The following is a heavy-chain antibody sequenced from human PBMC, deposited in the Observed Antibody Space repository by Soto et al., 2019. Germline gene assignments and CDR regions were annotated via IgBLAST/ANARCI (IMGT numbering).Heavy chain of an antibody. CDR2: INPSGGST. D-gene: IGHD3-22*01. J-gene: IGHJ3*02. CDR1: GYTFTNYY. V-gene: IGHV1-46*01. CDR3: AIGGLITGGFDI. Sequence: QVQLVQSGAEVKKPGASMKVSCKASGYTFTNYYMHWVRQAPGQGLEWIGIINPSGGSTSYAQKFQGRVTMTRYTSASTVYVELSRLRSEDTAVYYCAIGGLITGGFDIWGQVTIVSVSS.